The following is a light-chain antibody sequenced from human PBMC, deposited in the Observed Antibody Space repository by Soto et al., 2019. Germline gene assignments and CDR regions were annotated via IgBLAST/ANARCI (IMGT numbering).Light chain of an antibody. V-gene: IGKV3-11*01. J-gene: IGKJ3*01. Sequence: EIVLTQSPATLSLSPGERATLSCRASQSVGSYLAWYQQKPGQAPRLLISDASNRATGIPARFSGSGSGTDFTLTISSLEPEDFAVYYCQQRSNPFTFGPGTKVDIK. CDR2: DAS. CDR3: QQRSNPFT. CDR1: QSVGSY.